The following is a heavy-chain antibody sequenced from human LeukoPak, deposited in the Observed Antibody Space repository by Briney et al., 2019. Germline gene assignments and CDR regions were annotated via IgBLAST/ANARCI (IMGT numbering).Heavy chain of an antibody. V-gene: IGHV3-30*03. Sequence: GRSLRLSCAASGFTFSTYGMHWVRQAPGKGLEWVAVISYDGSNKYYADSVKGRFTISRDNSKNTLYLQMNSLRAEDTAVYYCAREYSSSWYPSYFDYWGQGTLVTVSS. CDR1: GFTFSTYG. CDR3: AREYSSSWYPSYFDY. D-gene: IGHD6-13*01. CDR2: ISYDGSNK. J-gene: IGHJ4*02.